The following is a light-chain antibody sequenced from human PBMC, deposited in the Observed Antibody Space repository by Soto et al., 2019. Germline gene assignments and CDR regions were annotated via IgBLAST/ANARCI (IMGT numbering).Light chain of an antibody. CDR1: RSNIGSNS. CDR2: SNN. Sequence: QSVLTQPPSASGTPGQRVTISCSGSRSNIGSNSVHWYQQLPGTAPKLLIYSNNQRPSGVPDRFSGSKSGTSASLAISGLQSEDEADYYCAAWDDRLNGQVFGTGTKVTVL. CDR3: AAWDDRLNGQV. V-gene: IGLV1-44*01. J-gene: IGLJ1*01.